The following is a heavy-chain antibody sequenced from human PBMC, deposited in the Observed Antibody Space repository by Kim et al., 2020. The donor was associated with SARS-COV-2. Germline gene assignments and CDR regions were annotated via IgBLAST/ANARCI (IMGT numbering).Heavy chain of an antibody. CDR2: ISGSGGST. J-gene: IGHJ3*02. CDR3: ASQEGGTFDI. D-gene: IGHD3-16*01. CDR1: GFTFSSYA. V-gene: IGHV3-23*01. Sequence: GGSLRLSCAASGFTFSSYAMSWVRQAPGKGLEWVSAISGSGGSTYYADSVKGRFTISRDNSKNTLYLQMNSLRAGETAFYYCASQEGGTFDIWGQGTMVTVSS.